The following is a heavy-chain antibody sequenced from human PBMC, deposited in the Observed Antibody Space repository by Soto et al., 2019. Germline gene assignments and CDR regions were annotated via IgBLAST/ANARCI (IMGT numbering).Heavy chain of an antibody. CDR3: ARESEDLTSNFDY. J-gene: IGHJ4*02. CDR1: GFTFTRYS. V-gene: IGHV3-21*06. CDR2: ISSTTNYI. Sequence: LRLSCAASGFTFTRYSMNWVRQAPGKGLEWVSSISSTTNYIYYGDSMKGRFTISRDNAKNSLYLEMNSPRAEDTAVYYCARESEDLTSNFDYWGQGTLVTVSS.